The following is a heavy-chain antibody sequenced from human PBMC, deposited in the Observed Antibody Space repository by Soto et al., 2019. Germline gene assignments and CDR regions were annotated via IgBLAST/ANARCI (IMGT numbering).Heavy chain of an antibody. J-gene: IGHJ6*02. CDR3: ARILRYSSSSGTDYYYGMDV. Sequence: SETLSLTCAVSGGSISSGGYSWSWIRQPPGKGLEWIGYIYHSGSTYYNPSLKSRVTISVDTSKNQFSLKLSSVTAADTAVYYCARILRYSSSSGTDYYYGMDVWGQGTTVTVSS. CDR1: GGSISSGGYS. CDR2: IYHSGST. D-gene: IGHD6-6*01. V-gene: IGHV4-30-2*01.